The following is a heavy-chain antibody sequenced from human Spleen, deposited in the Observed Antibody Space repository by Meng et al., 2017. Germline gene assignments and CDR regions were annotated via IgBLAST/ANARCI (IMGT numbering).Heavy chain of an antibody. V-gene: IGHV3-23*01. Sequence: GGSLRLSCAASGFTFSSYAMSWVRQAPGKGLEWVSAISGSGGSTYYADSVKGRFTISRDNSKNTLYLQMNSLRAEDTAVYYCAKPKGIVVVITYFDYWGQGNRVNGYS. CDR3: AKPKGIVVVITYFDY. CDR2: ISGSGGST. J-gene: IGHJ4*02. CDR1: GFTFSSYA. D-gene: IGHD3-22*01.